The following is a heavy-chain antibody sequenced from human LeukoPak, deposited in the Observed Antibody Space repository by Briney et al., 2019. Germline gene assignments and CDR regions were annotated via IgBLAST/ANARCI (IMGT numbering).Heavy chain of an antibody. Sequence: GGSLRLFCAASGFTFSSYAMNWVRQAPGKGLEWVSVIRGSGGGSYYGDSVKGRFTISRDNSKNTLYLQMNSLRAEDTAVYYCAKDRGYSGYANWFDPWGQGTLVTVSS. CDR3: AKDRGYSGYANWFDP. CDR1: GFTFSSYA. D-gene: IGHD5-12*01. V-gene: IGHV3-23*01. J-gene: IGHJ5*02. CDR2: IRGSGGGS.